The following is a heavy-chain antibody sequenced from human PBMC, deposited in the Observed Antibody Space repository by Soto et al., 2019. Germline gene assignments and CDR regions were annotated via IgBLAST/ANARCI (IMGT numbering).Heavy chain of an antibody. CDR3: ARDGVKFGVVTNYYYGMDV. D-gene: IGHD3-3*01. Sequence: QVQLVQSGAEVKKPGSSVKVSCKASGGTFSSYAISWVRQAPGQGLEWMGGIIPIFGTANYAQKLQGRVTITADESTSTAYMELSSLRSEDTAVYYCARDGVKFGVVTNYYYGMDVWGQGTTVTVSS. CDR1: GGTFSSYA. CDR2: IIPIFGTA. V-gene: IGHV1-69*12. J-gene: IGHJ6*02.